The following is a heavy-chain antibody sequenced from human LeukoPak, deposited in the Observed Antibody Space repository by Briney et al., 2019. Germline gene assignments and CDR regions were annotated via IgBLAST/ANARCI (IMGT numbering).Heavy chain of an antibody. J-gene: IGHJ4*01. CDR2: ISRRGDKT. CDR3: AKERSAGWPYDY. V-gene: IGHV3-23*01. D-gene: IGHD6-19*01. CDR1: GFTSSTYA. Sequence: GGSLRLSCAASGFTSSTYATSWVRQAPGKGLEWVSGISRRGDKTYYADSVKGRFTISRDNSRNTLYLQMNSLRVEDTAIYYCAKERSAGWPYDYWGHGTLVTASS.